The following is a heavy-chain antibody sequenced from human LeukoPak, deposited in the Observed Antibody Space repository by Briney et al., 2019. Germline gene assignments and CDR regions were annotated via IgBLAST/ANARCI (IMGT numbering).Heavy chain of an antibody. V-gene: IGHV4-31*03. CDR2: IYYTGNT. CDR3: ARLHNGSARPY. J-gene: IGHJ4*02. D-gene: IGHD3-10*01. CDR1: GGSISSVGYY. Sequence: SETLSLTCTVSGGSISSVGYYWNWIRQHPGKGLEWIGYIYYTGNTHYKSSLSSRVTMSRDTSKNEFSLTLDSVTAADTAVYYCARLHNGSARPYWGQGTLVIVSS.